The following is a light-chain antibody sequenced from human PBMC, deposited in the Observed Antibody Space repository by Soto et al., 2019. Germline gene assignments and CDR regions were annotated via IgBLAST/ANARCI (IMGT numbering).Light chain of an antibody. V-gene: IGLV1-44*01. CDR3: AAWDDSLNGYV. CDR2: SNN. Sequence: QSMPAEPPAASETPGQRVTISCSGKRSNIGSNTVNWYQQLPGTAPKLLIYSNNQRPSGVPDRFSGSKSGTSASLAISGFQSEDEADYYCAAWDDSLNGYVFGTGTKVTVL. J-gene: IGLJ1*01. CDR1: RSNIGSNT.